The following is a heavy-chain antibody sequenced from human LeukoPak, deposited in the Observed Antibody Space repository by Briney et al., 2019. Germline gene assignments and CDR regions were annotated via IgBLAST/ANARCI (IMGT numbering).Heavy chain of an antibody. Sequence: PGGSLRLSCAASGFTFSSYAMSWVRQPPAKGLEWVSAIRSGGGRTYYADSVKGRFTFSRDNSKHTLSLQMNSPRLEDTGVDYCGEGVREEGGGGTGFDYWGQGTLVTVSS. J-gene: IGHJ4*02. V-gene: IGHV3-23*01. CDR2: IRSGGGRT. D-gene: IGHD2-15*01. CDR3: GEGVREEGGGGTGFDY. CDR1: GFTFSSYA.